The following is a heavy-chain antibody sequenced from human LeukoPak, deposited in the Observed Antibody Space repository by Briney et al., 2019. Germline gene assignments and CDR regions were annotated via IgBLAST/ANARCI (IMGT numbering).Heavy chain of an antibody. V-gene: IGHV3-20*04. CDR2: ISRDGGRT. CDR1: GFTFDDYG. CDR3: VKDSNYDFWSGYYKGFDN. D-gene: IGHD3-3*01. Sequence: GGSLRLSCAASGFTSGFTFDDYGMNWVRQVPGKGLEWVSGISRDGGRTGYADSVQGRFTISRDNSRNSLHLQMNSLRVEHTAFYYCVKDSNYDFWSGYYKGFDNWGQGTLVTVSS. J-gene: IGHJ4*02.